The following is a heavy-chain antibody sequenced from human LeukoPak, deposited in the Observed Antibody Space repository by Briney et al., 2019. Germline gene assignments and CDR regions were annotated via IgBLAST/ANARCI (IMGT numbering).Heavy chain of an antibody. V-gene: IGHV3-11*04. Sequence: KSAGTLRLSCAASGFTFSDYYMSWLRQAPGKGLEWFSNINSSGTTKYYAGSVKGRFTISRDNAKNSVYLQMNSLRAEDTAVYYCAKGTKDYYGSGTFYLSRDHFISRWGQGTLVTVSS. CDR3: AKGTKDYYGSGTFYLSRDHFISR. D-gene: IGHD3-10*01. CDR2: INSSGTTK. CDR1: GFTFSDYY. J-gene: IGHJ4*02.